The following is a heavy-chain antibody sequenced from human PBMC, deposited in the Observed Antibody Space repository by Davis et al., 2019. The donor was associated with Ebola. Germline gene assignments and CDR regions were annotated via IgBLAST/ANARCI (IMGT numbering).Heavy chain of an antibody. CDR1: GGTFSSYT. CDR3: ARDLATVTTEGDY. CDR2: IIPMFGTA. D-gene: IGHD4-17*01. Sequence: AASVKVSCKASGGTFSSYTISWVRQAPGQGLEWMGGIIPMFGTANYAQKFQGRVTITADESTRTAYMELSSLRFEDTAVYYCARDLATVTTEGDYWGQGTLVTVSS. V-gene: IGHV1-69*13. J-gene: IGHJ4*02.